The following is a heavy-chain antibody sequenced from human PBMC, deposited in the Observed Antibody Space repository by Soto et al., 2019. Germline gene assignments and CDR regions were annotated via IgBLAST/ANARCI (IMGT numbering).Heavy chain of an antibody. CDR1: GGSVSSGASP. V-gene: IGHV4-61*08. Sequence: SETLSLTCIVSGGSVSSGASPWTWIRQSPGKGLEWIGYISYSGTTDYNPSLKSRVTISVDTSKNQFSLKLTSATTADTAVYYCTSLDWSTSKIGVGRQGTTVTVS. CDR2: ISYSGTT. CDR3: TSLDWSTSKIGV. D-gene: IGHD2-21*01. J-gene: IGHJ6*02.